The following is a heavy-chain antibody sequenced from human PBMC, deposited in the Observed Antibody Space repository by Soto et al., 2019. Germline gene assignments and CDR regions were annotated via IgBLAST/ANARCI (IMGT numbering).Heavy chain of an antibody. CDR1: GGSISSGGYS. V-gene: IGHV4-30-2*01. CDR3: AAGAIFGVVPLDY. Sequence: QLQLQESGSGLVKPSQTLSLTCAVSGGSISSGGYSWSWIRQPPGKGLEWIGYIYHSGSTYYNPSLRSRVTISVDRCKKQFSLKRSSVTAADTAVYYCAAGAIFGVVPLDYWGQGTLVTVSS. J-gene: IGHJ4*02. D-gene: IGHD3-3*01. CDR2: IYHSGST.